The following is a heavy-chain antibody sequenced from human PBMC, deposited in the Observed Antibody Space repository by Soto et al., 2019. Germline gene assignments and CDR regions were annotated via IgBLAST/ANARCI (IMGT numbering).Heavy chain of an antibody. CDR2: SRDKVHSHTT. D-gene: IGHD2-15*01. CDR1: GFTFSDHY. V-gene: IGHV3-72*01. CDR3: ARGVVSRGHVDY. Sequence: EVQLAESGGGLVQPGGSVRLSCAASGFTFSDHYMDWVRQAPGKGLEWVGGSRDKVHSHTTEYAASVKGRFTISRGDSETPLYLQMNTRKTEGTAGYYCARGVVSRGHVDYWGQATLVTVSP. J-gene: IGHJ4*02.